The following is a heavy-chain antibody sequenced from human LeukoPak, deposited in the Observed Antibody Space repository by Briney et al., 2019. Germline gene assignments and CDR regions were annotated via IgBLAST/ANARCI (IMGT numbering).Heavy chain of an antibody. CDR1: GYTFTSYG. J-gene: IGHJ5*02. D-gene: IGHD3-22*01. CDR3: ATGGNYYDSSGYWFDP. CDR2: FDPEDGET. V-gene: IGHV1-24*01. Sequence: ASVKVSCKASGYTFTSYGISWVRQAPGKGLEWMGGFDPEDGETIYAQKFQGRVTMTEDTSTDTAYMELSSLRSEDTAVYYCATGGNYYDSSGYWFDPWGQGTLVTVSS.